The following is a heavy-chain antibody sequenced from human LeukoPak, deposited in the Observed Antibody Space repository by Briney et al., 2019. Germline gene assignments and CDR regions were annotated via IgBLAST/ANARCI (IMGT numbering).Heavy chain of an antibody. V-gene: IGHV3-74*01. CDR2: IKTDGSST. CDR3: ARGVSGTGPDI. J-gene: IGHJ3*02. CDR1: GFTFSSYW. Sequence: PGGSLRLSCAASGFTFSSYWMHWVRQAPGKGLVWVSRIKTDGSSTDYADSVKGRFTISRDNAKNTMYLQMNSLRAEDTAVYYCARGVSGTGPDIWGQGTVVTVSS. D-gene: IGHD5/OR15-5a*01.